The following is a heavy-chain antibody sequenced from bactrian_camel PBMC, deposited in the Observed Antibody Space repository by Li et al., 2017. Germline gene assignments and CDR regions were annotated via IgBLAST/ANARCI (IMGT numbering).Heavy chain of an antibody. V-gene: IGHV3S5*01. Sequence: HVQLVESGGGLVQPGGSLRLSCAASGFAIGSSHMSWVRQAPGKGLEWVSAVYVNGRGTGYADSVKGRFTISRDNAKTTVYLQMNSLMIEDTGMYLCKPRRGDTVVVFTADYNSEDVCGNYRGQGTQVTVS. CDR3: KPRRGDTVVVFTADYNSEDVCGNY. J-gene: IGHJ4*01. D-gene: IGHD2*01. CDR2: VYVNGRGT. CDR1: GFAIGSSH.